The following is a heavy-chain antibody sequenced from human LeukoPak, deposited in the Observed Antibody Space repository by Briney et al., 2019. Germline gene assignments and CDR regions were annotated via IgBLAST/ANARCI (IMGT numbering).Heavy chain of an antibody. V-gene: IGHV3-30*02. J-gene: IGHJ4*02. D-gene: IGHD4-11*01. Sequence: GGSLRLSCAVSGFTFSSYGMHWVRQAPGKGLEWVAFIRYDGSNKYYADSVKGRFTISRDNSKNTLYLQMNSLRAEDTAVYYCAKERSGSSIPVTNSYWGQGTLVTVSS. CDR1: GFTFSSYG. CDR2: IRYDGSNK. CDR3: AKERSGSSIPVTNSY.